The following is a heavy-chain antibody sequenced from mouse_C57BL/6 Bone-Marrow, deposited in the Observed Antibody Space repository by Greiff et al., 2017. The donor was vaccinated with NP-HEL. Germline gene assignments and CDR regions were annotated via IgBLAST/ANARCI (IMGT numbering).Heavy chain of an antibody. Sequence: EVQLQQSVAELVRPGASVKLSCTAAGFNMKNTYMHGGKQRQEKGREGSGRIDPANGNTKYAPKFQGKATITADTSSNTAYLQLSSLTSEDTAIYYCARSYYGNCGFAYWGQGTLVTVSA. V-gene: IGHV14-3*01. D-gene: IGHD2-1*01. CDR3: ARSYYGNCGFAY. CDR1: GFNMKNTY. CDR2: IDPANGNT. J-gene: IGHJ3*01.